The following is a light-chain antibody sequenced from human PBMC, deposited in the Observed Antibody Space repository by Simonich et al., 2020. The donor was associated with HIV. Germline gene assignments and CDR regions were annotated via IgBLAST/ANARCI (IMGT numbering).Light chain of an antibody. CDR1: QSVSSNY. J-gene: IGKJ4*01. V-gene: IGKV3D-20*01. CDR2: DAS. CDR3: QQYNNWPPLT. Sequence: EIVLTQSPGTLSLSPGEGATLSCRASQSVSSNYLAWYQQTPGLAPRLLIYDASSRATGIPDRFSGFGSGTDFTLTISRLEPEDFAVYYCQQYNNWPPLTFGGGTKVEIK.